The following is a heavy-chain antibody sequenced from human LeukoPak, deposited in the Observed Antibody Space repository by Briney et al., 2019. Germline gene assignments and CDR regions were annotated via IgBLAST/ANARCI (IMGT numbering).Heavy chain of an antibody. CDR3: VRAVEYYYDSSGYAVDY. V-gene: IGHV3-21*01. Sequence: NPGGSLRLSCAASGFTFARYSMNWVRQAPGKGLEWVSSISSSSSNIYYADSATGRFTISRDNAKNSLYLQMNSLRAEDTAVYYCVRAVEYYYDSSGYAVDYWGQGTLVTVSS. D-gene: IGHD3-22*01. CDR1: GFTFARYS. J-gene: IGHJ4*02. CDR2: ISSSSSNI.